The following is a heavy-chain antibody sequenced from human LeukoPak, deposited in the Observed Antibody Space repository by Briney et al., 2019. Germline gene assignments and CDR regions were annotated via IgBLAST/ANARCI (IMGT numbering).Heavy chain of an antibody. CDR3: ARSLQPNYYCYGMDV. Sequence: GGSLRLSCVASGFIFSTYAMNWVRQAPGQGLEWVSVIVGSGGGIEYADSVKGRFTISRDNSKNTLYLQMNSLRAEDTAIYYCARSLQPNYYCYGMDVWGQGTTVTVSS. J-gene: IGHJ6*02. CDR2: IVGSGGGI. CDR1: GFIFSTYA. V-gene: IGHV3-23*01.